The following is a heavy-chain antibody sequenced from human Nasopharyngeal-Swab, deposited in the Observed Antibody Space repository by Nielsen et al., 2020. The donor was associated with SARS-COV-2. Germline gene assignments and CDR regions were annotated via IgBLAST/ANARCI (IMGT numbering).Heavy chain of an antibody. Sequence: LSLTCAASVFTFSSYSMNWVRQAPGKGLEWVSYISSSSSTIYYADSVKGRFTISRDNAKNSLYLQMNSLRDEDTAVYYCARGGRWDDSTEWDYYYYGMDVWGQGTTVTVSS. V-gene: IGHV3-48*02. D-gene: IGHD3-22*01. CDR1: VFTFSSYS. J-gene: IGHJ6*02. CDR3: ARGGRWDDSTEWDYYYYGMDV. CDR2: ISSSSSTI.